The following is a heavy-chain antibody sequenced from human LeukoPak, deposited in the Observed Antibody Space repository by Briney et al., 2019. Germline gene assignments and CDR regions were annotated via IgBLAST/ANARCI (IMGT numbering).Heavy chain of an antibody. J-gene: IGHJ4*02. Sequence: GGSLRFSCAASEFTFSSYNMNWVGQAPGKGLEWVSSISSTSKYIYYADSVKGRFTISRDNAKNSLYLQMNSLRAEDTAVYYCAREPFWSGYYSNLHFDYWGQGTLVTVSS. CDR2: ISSTSKYI. CDR3: AREPFWSGYYSNLHFDY. CDR1: EFTFSSYN. D-gene: IGHD3-3*01. V-gene: IGHV3-21*01.